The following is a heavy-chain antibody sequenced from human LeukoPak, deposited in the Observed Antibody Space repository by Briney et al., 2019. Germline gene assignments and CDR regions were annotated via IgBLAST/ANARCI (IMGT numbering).Heavy chain of an antibody. CDR3: ARESPTSSSGWYKDF. V-gene: IGHV4-4*07. CDR1: GGSISYYY. CDR2: IYISGST. J-gene: IGHJ4*02. Sequence: KPSETLSLTCTVSGGSISYYYWSWIRQPAGGGLEWIGRIYISGSTNYNPSLKSRVTISIDKSNNQFFLKLNSVTAADTAVYYCARESPTSSSGWYKDFWGQGTLVTVSS. D-gene: IGHD6-19*01.